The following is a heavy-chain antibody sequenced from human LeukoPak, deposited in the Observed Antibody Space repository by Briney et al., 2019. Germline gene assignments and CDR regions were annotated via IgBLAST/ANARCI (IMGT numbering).Heavy chain of an antibody. CDR3: ARATLDN. V-gene: IGHV3-53*01. J-gene: IGHJ4*02. CDR2: IYSDGST. Sequence: GGSLRLSCALSGFSPTRNYISWVRQAPGKGLEWVSVIYSDGSTKYADSVKARFTISRDNSKNTAYLQMNSLRVEDTAVYYCARATLDNWGQGTLVTVSS. CDR1: GFSPTRNY.